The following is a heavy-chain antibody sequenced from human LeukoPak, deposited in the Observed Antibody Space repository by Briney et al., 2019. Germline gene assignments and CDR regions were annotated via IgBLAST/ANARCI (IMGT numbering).Heavy chain of an antibody. CDR1: GGSISSSSYY. V-gene: IGHV4-39*07. CDR2: IYYSGST. CDR3: ARRGQLRRYFDL. D-gene: IGHD6-6*01. J-gene: IGHJ2*01. Sequence: SETLSLTCTVSGGSISSSSYYWGWIRQPPGKGLEWIGSIYYSGSTYYNPSLKSRVTISVDTSKNQFSLKLSSVTAADTAVYYCARRGQLRRYFDLWGRGTLATVSS.